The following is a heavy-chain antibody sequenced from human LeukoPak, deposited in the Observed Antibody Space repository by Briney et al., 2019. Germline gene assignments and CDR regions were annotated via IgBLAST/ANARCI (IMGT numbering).Heavy chain of an antibody. Sequence: PSETLSLTCAVQGGSFSGYYWGWIRQPPGKGLEWIGEINDSGSTNYNPSLKSRVTISVDTSKNQFSLNLSSVTAADTALYYCAKQGRQIPFGGVVAIAPFDIWGQGTMVTVSS. D-gene: IGHD3-16*02. CDR2: INDSGST. CDR1: GGSFSGYY. J-gene: IGHJ3*02. V-gene: IGHV4-34*01. CDR3: AKQGRQIPFGGVVAIAPFDI.